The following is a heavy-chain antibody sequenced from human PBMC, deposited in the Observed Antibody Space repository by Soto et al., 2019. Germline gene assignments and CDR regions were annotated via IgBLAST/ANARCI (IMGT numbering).Heavy chain of an antibody. V-gene: IGHV4-34*01. J-gene: IGHJ4*02. CDR2: INHSGNT. D-gene: IGHD2-8*02. CDR1: GGSFSGYY. Sequence: PSETLSLTCAVYGGSFSGYYWSWIRQSPGKGLEWIGEINHSGNTTYNPSLKSRVTMSVDTSKIQISLKLSSVTAADTAVYYCAHCYWSGYYFDFWGQGTLVTVTS. CDR3: AHCYWSGYYFDF.